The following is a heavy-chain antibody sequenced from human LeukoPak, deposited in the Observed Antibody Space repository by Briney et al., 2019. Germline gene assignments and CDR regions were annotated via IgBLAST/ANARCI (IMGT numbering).Heavy chain of an antibody. J-gene: IGHJ4*02. CDR3: ARGLRRWLPSPSFYYFDY. CDR2: INHSGST. V-gene: IGHV4-34*01. D-gene: IGHD5-24*01. Sequence: SETLSLTCAVYGGSFSGYYWSWIRQPPGKGLEWIGEINHSGSTNYNPSLKSRVTISVDTSKNQFSLKLSSVTAADTAVYYCARGLRRWLPSPSFYYFDYWGQGTLVTVSS. CDR1: GGSFSGYY.